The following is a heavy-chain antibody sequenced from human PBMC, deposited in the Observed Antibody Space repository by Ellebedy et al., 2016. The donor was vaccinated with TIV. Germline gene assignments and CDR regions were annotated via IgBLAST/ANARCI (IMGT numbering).Heavy chain of an antibody. Sequence: AASVKVSCKASGYTFTSYAMHWVRQAPGQRLEWMGWINAGNGNTKYSQKFQGRVTITRDTSASTAYMELSSLRSEDTAVYYCARYIVGATGFAYWGQGTLVTVSS. V-gene: IGHV1-3*01. CDR2: INAGNGNT. CDR1: GYTFTSYA. J-gene: IGHJ4*02. D-gene: IGHD1-26*01. CDR3: ARYIVGATGFAY.